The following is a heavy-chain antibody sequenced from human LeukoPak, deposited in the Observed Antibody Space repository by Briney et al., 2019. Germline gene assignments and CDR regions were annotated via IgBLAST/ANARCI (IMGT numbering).Heavy chain of an antibody. CDR1: GYTFTTYY. J-gene: IGHJ4*02. V-gene: IGHV1-46*01. Sequence: ASVKVSCKTSGYTFTTYYIHWIRQAPGQGLEWMAVITPNNGRPTYAQKFQGRVTVTMDTSSSTVYIELSNLGSDDTAIYYCARDQIQVWYMVGRFDSWGQGTLVSVSS. CDR2: ITPNNGRP. D-gene: IGHD5-18*01. CDR3: ARDQIQVWYMVGRFDS.